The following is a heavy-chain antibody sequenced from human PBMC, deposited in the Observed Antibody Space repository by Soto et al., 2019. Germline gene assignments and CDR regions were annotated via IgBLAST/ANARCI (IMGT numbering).Heavy chain of an antibody. D-gene: IGHD3-10*01. J-gene: IGHJ6*02. CDR2: TSDDGTTE. CDR1: GFTLSDHA. Sequence: QVQLVESGGGVVLPGRSLRLSCVTSGFTLSDHAMHWVRQSPGKAPEWVALTSDDGTTEYYADSVKGRFTISRDNSKSTIYLQMSSLRREDAALYYCAKDRGSGRHFNPRYPDVYNGMDVWGQGTMVTVSS. CDR3: AKDRGSGRHFNPRYPDVYNGMDV. V-gene: IGHV3-30*18.